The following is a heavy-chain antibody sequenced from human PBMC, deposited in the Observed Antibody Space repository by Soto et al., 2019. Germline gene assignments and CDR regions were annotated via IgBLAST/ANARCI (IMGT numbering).Heavy chain of an antibody. V-gene: IGHV3-23*01. J-gene: IGHJ6*02. CDR3: AKDLVVVPAAKSSYYYYGMDV. Sequence: QAGGSLRLSCAASGFTLSSYAMSWVRQAPGKGLEWVSAISGSGGSTYYADSVKGRFTISRDNSKNTLYLQMNSLRAEDTAVYYCAKDLVVVPAAKSSYYYYGMDVWGQGTTVTVSS. D-gene: IGHD2-2*01. CDR2: ISGSGGST. CDR1: GFTLSSYA.